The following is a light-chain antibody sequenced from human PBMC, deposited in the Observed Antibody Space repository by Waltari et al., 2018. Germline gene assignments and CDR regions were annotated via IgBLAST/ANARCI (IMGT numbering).Light chain of an antibody. J-gene: IGKJ4*02. CDR2: KAS. CDR3: QHYDSYSAT. V-gene: IGKV1-5*03. CDR1: QSIPRW. Sequence: DIQMTQSPSTLSASVGDRVTITCRASQSIPRWLAWYQQKPGRGPKLLIYKASILESGVPSRFSGGGSGTEFTLTISSLQPDDFATYYCQHYDSYSATFGRGTKVEIK.